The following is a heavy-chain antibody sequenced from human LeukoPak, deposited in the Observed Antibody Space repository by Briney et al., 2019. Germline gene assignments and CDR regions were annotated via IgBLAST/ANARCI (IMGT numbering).Heavy chain of an antibody. Sequence: GGSLRLSCAASGFPVSSNYMTWVRQAPGKGLEWVSVIYSSGNTYYADSVKGRFTMSRDSSKNTLYLQMNSLIAEDTAVYYCASKIGYWGQGTLVTVSS. CDR1: GFPVSSNY. CDR2: IYSSGNT. V-gene: IGHV3-53*01. CDR3: ASKIGY. J-gene: IGHJ4*02.